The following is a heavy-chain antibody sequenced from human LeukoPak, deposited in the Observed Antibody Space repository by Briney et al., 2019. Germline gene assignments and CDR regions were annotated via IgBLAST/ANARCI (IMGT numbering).Heavy chain of an antibody. CDR1: GGSISSYY. D-gene: IGHD1-26*01. V-gene: IGHV4-59*08. CDR3: ARAALGGSYFFDY. Sequence: SETLSLTCTVSGGSISSYYWSWIRQSPGKGLEWIGYIFYIGSTNYNPSLKSRVTISVDTSKNQFSLKLSSVTAADTAVYYCARAALGGSYFFDYWGQGTLVTVSS. J-gene: IGHJ4*02. CDR2: IFYIGST.